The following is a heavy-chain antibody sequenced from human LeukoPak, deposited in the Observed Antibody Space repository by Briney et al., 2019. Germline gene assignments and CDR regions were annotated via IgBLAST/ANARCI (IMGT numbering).Heavy chain of an antibody. CDR3: ARPDYYDSSGYDY. CDR1: GGSISSSSYY. J-gene: IGHJ4*02. V-gene: IGHV4-39*01. D-gene: IGHD3-22*01. Sequence: PSETLSLTCTVSGGSISSSSYYWGWIRQPPGTGLEWIGSIYYSGSTYYNPSLKSRVTISVDTSKNQFSLKLSSVTAADTAVYYCARPDYYDSSGYDYWGQGTLVTVSS. CDR2: IYYSGST.